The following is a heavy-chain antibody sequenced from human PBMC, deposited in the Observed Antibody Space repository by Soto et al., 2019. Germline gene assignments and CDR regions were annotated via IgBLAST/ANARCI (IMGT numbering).Heavy chain of an antibody. CDR3: ASTAGGYYIGGYYGMDV. V-gene: IGHV3-53*02. Sequence: EVQLVETGGGLIQPGGSLRLSCAASGFTVSSNYMSWVRQAPGKGLEWVLVIYSGGSTYYADSVKGRFTISRDNSKNTLYLQMNSLRAEDTAVYYCASTAGGYYIGGYYGMDVWGQGTTVTVSS. CDR2: IYSGGST. CDR1: GFTVSSNY. J-gene: IGHJ6*02. D-gene: IGHD3-22*01.